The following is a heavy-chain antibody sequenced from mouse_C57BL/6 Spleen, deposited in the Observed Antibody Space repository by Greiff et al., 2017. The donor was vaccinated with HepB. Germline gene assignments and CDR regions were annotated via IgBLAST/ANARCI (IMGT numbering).Heavy chain of an antibody. V-gene: IGHV1-52*01. J-gene: IGHJ4*01. D-gene: IGHD1-1*01. Sequence: QVQLKQPGAELVRPGSSVKLSCKASGYTFTSYWMHWVKQRPIQGLEWIGNIDPSDSETHYNQKFKDKATLTVDKSSSTAYMQLSSLTSEDSAVYYCARGAYGSSLYYYAMDYWGQGTSVTVSS. CDR2: IDPSDSET. CDR1: GYTFTSYW. CDR3: ARGAYGSSLYYYAMDY.